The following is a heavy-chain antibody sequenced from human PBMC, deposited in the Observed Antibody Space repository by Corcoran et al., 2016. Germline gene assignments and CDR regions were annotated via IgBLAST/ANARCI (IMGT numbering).Heavy chain of an antibody. CDR3: AGMGFGALWLFEY. D-gene: IGHD5-12*01. CDR2: IDWDDDE. V-gene: IGHV2-70*04. J-gene: IGHJ4*02. CDR1: GVSLSTSGVR. Sequence: QVTLKESGPALVKPTETLTLTCTVSGVSLSTSGVRVNWIRQPPGKALEWLARIDWDDDEFYNTSLKTRLTISKDTSKNQVVLTMTNMAPVDTATYYCAGMGFGALWLFEYWVQGTLVTVSS.